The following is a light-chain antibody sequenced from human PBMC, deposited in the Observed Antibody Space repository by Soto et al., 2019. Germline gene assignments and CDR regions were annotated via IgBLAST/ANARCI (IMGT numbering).Light chain of an antibody. J-gene: IGKJ1*01. CDR1: QSISSW. CDR3: QQYNSYSPT. Sequence: IKMSQSPAAVSASERDRVTLTCWASQSISSWLAWYQQKPGKAPKLLIYDASSLESGVPSRFSGSGSGTEFTLTISSLQPDDFATYYCQQYNSYSPTFGQGTKV. CDR2: DAS. V-gene: IGKV1-5*01.